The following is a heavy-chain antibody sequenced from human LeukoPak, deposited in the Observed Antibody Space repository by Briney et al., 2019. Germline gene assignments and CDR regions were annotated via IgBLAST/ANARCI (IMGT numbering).Heavy chain of an antibody. CDR2: INPHSGGT. CDR3: ATERGIVGASVGFDY. D-gene: IGHD1-26*01. Sequence: GASVKVSCKASGYAFTGFYMHWVRQAPGQGLEWVGWINPHSGGTNYAQKFQGRVSMTRDTSISTAYMELSRLKSDDTAVYYCATERGIVGASVGFDYWGQGTLVTVSS. V-gene: IGHV1-2*02. CDR1: GYAFTGFY. J-gene: IGHJ4*02.